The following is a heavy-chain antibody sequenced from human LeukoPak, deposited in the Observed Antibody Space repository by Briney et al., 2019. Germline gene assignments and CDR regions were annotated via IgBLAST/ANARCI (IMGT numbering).Heavy chain of an antibody. CDR2: ISSSSSYI. CDR1: GFTFSSYS. J-gene: IGHJ4*02. Sequence: PGGSLRLSCAASGFTFSSYSMNWVRQAPGKGLEWVSSISSSSSYIYYADSVKGRFTISRDNAKNSLYLQMNSQRAEDTAVYYCARDRPTLPIGPFDYWGQGTLVTVSS. V-gene: IGHV3-21*01. D-gene: IGHD2/OR15-2a*01. CDR3: ARDRPTLPIGPFDY.